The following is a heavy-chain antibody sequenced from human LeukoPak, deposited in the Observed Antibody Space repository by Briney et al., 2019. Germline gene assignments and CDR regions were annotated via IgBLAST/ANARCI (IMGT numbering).Heavy chain of an antibody. CDR1: GGSISSGDYY. CDR2: IYYSGST. V-gene: IGHV4-30-4*01. J-gene: IGHJ6*02. Sequence: SETLSLTCTVSGGSISSGDYYWRWIRQPPGKGLEWIGYIYYSGSTYYNLSLKSRVTMSVDTSKNQFSLKLSSVTAADTAVYYCARDYSGSYSNYYGMDVWGQGTTVTVSS. D-gene: IGHD1-26*01. CDR3: ARDYSGSYSNYYGMDV.